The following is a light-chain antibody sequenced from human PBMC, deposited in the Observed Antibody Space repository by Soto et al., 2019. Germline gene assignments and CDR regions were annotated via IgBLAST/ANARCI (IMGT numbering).Light chain of an antibody. CDR2: GAS. V-gene: IGKV3D-20*02. J-gene: IGKJ5*01. Sequence: EIVLTQSPGTLSLSPGERATLSCRASQSVSSSYLAWYQQKPGQAPRLLIYGASSRATGIPARFSGSGSGTDFTLTISSPEPEDFAVYYCQQRNYWQVTFGQGTRLEIK. CDR1: QSVSSSY. CDR3: QQRNYWQVT.